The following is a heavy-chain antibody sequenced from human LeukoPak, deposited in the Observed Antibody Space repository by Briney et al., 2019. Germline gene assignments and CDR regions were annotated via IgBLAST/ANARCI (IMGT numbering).Heavy chain of an antibody. Sequence: ASVKVSCKASGFTFTGSDYYMHWVRQAPGQGLEWMGWINPNSGGTNYAQRFQGRVTMTRDTSISTAYMELSRLRSDDSAVYYCARYFYDSSGSSSDAYDIWGQGTMVTVSS. V-gene: IGHV1-2*02. CDR1: GFTFTGSDYY. CDR3: ARYFYDSSGSSSDAYDI. J-gene: IGHJ3*02. D-gene: IGHD3-22*01. CDR2: INPNSGGT.